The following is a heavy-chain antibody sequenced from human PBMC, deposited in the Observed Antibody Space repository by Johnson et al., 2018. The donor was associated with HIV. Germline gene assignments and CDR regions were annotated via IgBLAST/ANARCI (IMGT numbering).Heavy chain of an antibody. Sequence: VLLVESGGGLVQPGGSLRLSCAASGFIVSSNYMNLVRQAPGKGLEWVSVIYSGGSTYHADSVKGRFIISRDNSKSTLYLQMNSLRAEDTAVYYCARAYTYGAFDIWGQGTTVTISS. CDR2: IYSGGST. CDR1: GFIVSSNY. CDR3: ARAYTYGAFDI. J-gene: IGHJ3*02. D-gene: IGHD5-18*01. V-gene: IGHV3-66*01.